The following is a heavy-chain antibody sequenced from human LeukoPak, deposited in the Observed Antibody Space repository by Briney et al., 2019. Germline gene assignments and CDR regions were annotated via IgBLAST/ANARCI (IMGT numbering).Heavy chain of an antibody. CDR2: IYTSGST. CDR1: GGSISSYY. V-gene: IGHV4-4*09. CDR3: ARGFGEFIPYNWFDP. J-gene: IGHJ5*02. D-gene: IGHD3-10*01. Sequence: SETLSLTCTVSGGSISSYYWSWIRQPPGKGLEWIGYIYTSGSTNYNPSLKSRVTISVDTSKNQFSLKLSSVTAADTAVYYCARGFGEFIPYNWFDPWGQGTLVTVSS.